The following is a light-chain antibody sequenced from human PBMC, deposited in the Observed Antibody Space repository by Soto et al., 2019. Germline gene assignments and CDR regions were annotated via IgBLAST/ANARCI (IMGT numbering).Light chain of an antibody. Sequence: SYELTQPPSVSLAPEKTARITCGGNNIGSKRVHWYRQKPGQAPVLVIYYDSDRPSGIPERFSGSNSGNTATLTISRVEAGDEADYYCQVWDISTDHYVFGTGTKLTVL. CDR3: QVWDISTDHYV. J-gene: IGLJ1*01. CDR2: YDS. V-gene: IGLV3-21*04. CDR1: NIGSKR.